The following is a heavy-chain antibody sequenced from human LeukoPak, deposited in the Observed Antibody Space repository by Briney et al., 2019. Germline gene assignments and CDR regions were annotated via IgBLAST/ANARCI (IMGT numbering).Heavy chain of an antibody. CDR3: ARRGYGDYVSGNWFDP. V-gene: IGHV5-51*01. CDR2: IYPGDSDT. Sequence: GESLKISCKGSGYSFTSYWIGWVRQMPGKGLEWMGIIYPGDSDTRYSPSFQGQVTISADKSISTAYLQWSSLKASDTAMYYCARRGYGDYVSGNWFDPWGQGTLVTVSS. J-gene: IGHJ5*02. D-gene: IGHD4-17*01. CDR1: GYSFTSYW.